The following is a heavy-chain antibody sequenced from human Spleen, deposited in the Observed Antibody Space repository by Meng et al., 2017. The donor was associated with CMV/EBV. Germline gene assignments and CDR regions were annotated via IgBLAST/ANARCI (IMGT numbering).Heavy chain of an antibody. CDR2: NGATGDR. J-gene: IGHJ6*02. D-gene: IGHD5-24*01. Sequence: GESLKISCVASGFTFSSYDMHWVRQPPGKGLEWVSVNGATGDRYYAGSVKGRFTISRENAKNSLYLQMNSLRAEDTAVYYCARARWLPANDYYYYGMDVWGQGTTVTVSS. CDR1: GFTFSSYD. V-gene: IGHV3-13*01. CDR3: ARARWLPANDYYYYGMDV.